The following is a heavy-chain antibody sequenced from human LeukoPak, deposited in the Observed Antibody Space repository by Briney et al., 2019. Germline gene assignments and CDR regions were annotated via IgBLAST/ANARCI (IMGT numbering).Heavy chain of an antibody. V-gene: IGHV4-59*01. Sequence: SETLSLTCTVSGGSISIYYWSWIRQPPGKGLEWIGYIYYSGSTNYNPSLKSRVTISVDTSKTQFSLKVSSVTAADTAVYYCARYYYGSGSYYRDWGQGTLVTVSS. CDR3: ARYYYGSGSYYRD. D-gene: IGHD3-10*01. CDR1: GGSISIYY. CDR2: IYYSGST. J-gene: IGHJ4*02.